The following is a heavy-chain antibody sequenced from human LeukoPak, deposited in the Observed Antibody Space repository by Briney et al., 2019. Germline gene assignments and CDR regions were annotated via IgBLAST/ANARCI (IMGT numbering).Heavy chain of an antibody. V-gene: IGHV1-18*01. CDR1: GYTFTSYG. CDR3: ARDPGQYYDILTGYYTPYYFDY. D-gene: IGHD3-9*01. J-gene: IGHJ4*02. Sequence: ASVKVSCKASGYTFTSYGISWVRQAPGQGLEWMGWISTYNGNTNYAQKLQGRVTMTRDTSTSTACMELRSLTSDDTAVYYCARDPGQYYDILTGYYTPYYFDYWGQGTLVTVSS. CDR2: ISTYNGNT.